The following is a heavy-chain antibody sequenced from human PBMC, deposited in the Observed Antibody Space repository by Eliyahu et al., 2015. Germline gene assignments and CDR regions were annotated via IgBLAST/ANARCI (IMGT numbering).Heavy chain of an antibody. J-gene: IGHJ6*02. D-gene: IGHD4-17*01. CDR3: TRDYGDPIFYYYYGMDV. CDR1: GFTFGDYA. V-gene: IGHV3-49*03. Sequence: EVQLVESGGGLVQPGRSLRLSCTASGFTFGDYAMSWFRQAPGKGLEWVGFIRSKAYGGTTEYAASVKGRFTISRDDSKSIAYLQMNSLKTEDTAVYYCTRDYGDPIFYYYYGMDVWGQGTTVTVSS. CDR2: IRSKAYGGTT.